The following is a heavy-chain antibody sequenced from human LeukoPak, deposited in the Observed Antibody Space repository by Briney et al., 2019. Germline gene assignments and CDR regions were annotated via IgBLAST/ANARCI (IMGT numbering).Heavy chain of an antibody. CDR2: ITSSGAYI. Sequence: PGGSLRLSCAASGFTFNNYNMNWVRQAPGKALEWVSSITSSGAYIFYADSVKGRFTISRDNAKDSLYLQMNSLGPEDTAVYYCARDPYSGNYGNYYYYYMDVWGKGTTVTVSS. D-gene: IGHD1-26*01. V-gene: IGHV3-21*01. CDR3: ARDPYSGNYGNYYYYYMDV. J-gene: IGHJ6*03. CDR1: GFTFNNYN.